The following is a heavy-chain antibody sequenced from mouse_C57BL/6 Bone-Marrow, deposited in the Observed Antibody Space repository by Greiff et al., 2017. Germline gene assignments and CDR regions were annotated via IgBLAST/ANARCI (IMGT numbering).Heavy chain of an antibody. CDR2: IDPEIGDT. Sequence: EVKLMESGAELVRPGASVKLSCTASGFNFKDDYIHWVKQRPEQGLEWIGWIDPEIGDTEYASKFPGKATITSDTSSNTAYLQLSSLTSEDTAVYYCSSFDGNYFDFWGQGTPLTVAS. J-gene: IGHJ2*01. CDR1: GFNFKDDY. CDR3: SSFDGNYFDF. V-gene: IGHV14-4*01. D-gene: IGHD2-3*01.